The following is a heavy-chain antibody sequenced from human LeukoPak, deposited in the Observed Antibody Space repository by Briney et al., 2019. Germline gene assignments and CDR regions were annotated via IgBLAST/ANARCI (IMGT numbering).Heavy chain of an antibody. J-gene: IGHJ6*02. CDR3: AKATLTFGGVIASMDV. D-gene: IGHD3-16*02. CDR1: GFTFSSYA. CDR2: ISYDGSNK. V-gene: IGHV3-30-3*01. Sequence: GRSLRLSCAASGFTFSSYAMHWVRQAPGKGLEWVAVISYDGSNKYYADSVKGRFTISRDNSKNTLYLQMKSLRAEDTAVYYCAKATLTFGGVIASMDVWGQGTTVTVSS.